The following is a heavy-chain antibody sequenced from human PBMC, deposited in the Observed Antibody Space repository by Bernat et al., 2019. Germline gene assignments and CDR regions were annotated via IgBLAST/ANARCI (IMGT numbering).Heavy chain of an antibody. Sequence: QVQLQESGPGLVKPSGTLSLTCAVSGGSISSSNWWSWVRQPPGKGLEWIGEIYHSGSTNYNPSLKSRVTISVDKSKNQFSLKLSSVTAADTAVYYCARGGYCSSTSCPPGVNWFDPWGQGTLVTVSS. D-gene: IGHD2-2*01. CDR3: ARGGYCSSTSCPPGVNWFDP. CDR2: IYHSGST. V-gene: IGHV4-4*02. CDR1: GGSISSSNW. J-gene: IGHJ5*02.